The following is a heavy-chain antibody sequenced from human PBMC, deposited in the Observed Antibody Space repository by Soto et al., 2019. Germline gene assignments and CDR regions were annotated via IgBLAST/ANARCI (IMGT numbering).Heavy chain of an antibody. CDR3: ARSISSGGSARRHYYYYYYMDV. CDR2: MNPNSGNT. D-gene: IGHD2-15*01. CDR1: GYTFTSYD. V-gene: IGHV1-8*01. J-gene: IGHJ6*03. Sequence: ASVKVSCKASGYTFTSYDINWVRQATGQGLEWMGWMNPNSGNTGYAQKFQGRVTMTRNTSISTAYMELSSLGSEDTAVYYCARSISSGGSARRHYYYYYYMDVWGKGTTVTVSS.